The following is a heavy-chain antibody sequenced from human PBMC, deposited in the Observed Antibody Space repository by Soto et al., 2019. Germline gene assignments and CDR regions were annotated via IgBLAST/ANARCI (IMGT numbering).Heavy chain of an antibody. V-gene: IGHV6-1*01. CDR3: ARGGSIVVVPAAAGYYFDH. Sequence: SQTLSLTCAISGDSVSSNSAAWNWIRQSPSRGLEWLGRTYYRSKWYNDYAVSVKSRITINPDTSKNQFSLQLNSVTPEDTAVYYCARGGSIVVVPAAAGYYFDHWGQGTLVTVST. J-gene: IGHJ4*02. CDR1: GDSVSSNSAA. CDR2: TYYRSKWYN. D-gene: IGHD2-2*01.